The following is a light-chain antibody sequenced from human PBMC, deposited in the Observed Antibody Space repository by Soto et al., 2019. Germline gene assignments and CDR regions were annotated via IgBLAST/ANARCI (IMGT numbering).Light chain of an antibody. J-gene: IGLJ2*01. CDR1: SSDVGGYNY. V-gene: IGLV2-14*01. CDR2: DVS. Sequence: QSALTQPASVSGSPGQSITISCTGTSSDVGGYNYVSWYQRHPGKAPKLMIYDVSNRPSGVSNRFSGSKSGNTASLTISGLQAEDEADYYCSSYTISSPHVVFVGGTKLAVL. CDR3: SSYTISSPHVV.